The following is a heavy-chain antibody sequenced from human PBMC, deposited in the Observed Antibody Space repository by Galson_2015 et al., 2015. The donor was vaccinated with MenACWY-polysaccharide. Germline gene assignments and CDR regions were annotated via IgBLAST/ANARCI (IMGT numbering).Heavy chain of an antibody. CDR3: ARNPSRLDIAAASN. Sequence: SLRLSCAASGFNFRGNGMHWVRQAPGKGLEWVALIRNDEISKHYIDAVKGRFSISRGNSKNTLYLQMNTLRPEDTAAYYCARNPSRLDIAAASNWGQGALVTVSS. CDR2: IRNDEISK. V-gene: IGHV3-30*02. D-gene: IGHD6-13*01. CDR1: GFNFRGNG. J-gene: IGHJ4*02.